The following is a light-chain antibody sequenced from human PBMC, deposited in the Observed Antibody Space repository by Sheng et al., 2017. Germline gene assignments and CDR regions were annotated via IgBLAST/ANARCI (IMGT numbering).Light chain of an antibody. CDR1: QSIGIW. Sequence: DIQMTQSPSILSASVGDRVTITCRASQSIGIWLAWYQQKPGKAPKLLTNTASTLQTGVPSRFSGSGSGTDFTLTISGLQPDDFAIYYCQQFSTYSPTFGQGTKVEIK. CDR2: TAS. J-gene: IGKJ1*01. CDR3: QQFSTYSPT. V-gene: IGKV1-5*03.